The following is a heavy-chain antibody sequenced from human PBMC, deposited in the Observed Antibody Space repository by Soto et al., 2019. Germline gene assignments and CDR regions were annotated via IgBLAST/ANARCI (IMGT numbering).Heavy chain of an antibody. J-gene: IGHJ3*02. CDR1: GFTFSSYA. CDR2: ISGSGGST. V-gene: IGHV3-23*01. D-gene: IGHD6-19*01. Sequence: PGGSLRLSCAASGFTFSSYAMSWVRQAPGKGLEWVSTISGSGGSTYYADSVKGRFTISRDNAKNSLYLQMNSLRDEDTAVYYCARDHDSSGWYDAFDIWGQGTMVTVSS. CDR3: ARDHDSSGWYDAFDI.